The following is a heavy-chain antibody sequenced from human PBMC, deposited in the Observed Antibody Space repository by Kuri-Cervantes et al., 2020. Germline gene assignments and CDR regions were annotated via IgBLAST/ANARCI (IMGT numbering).Heavy chain of an antibody. CDR3: AATRQDFDY. CDR1: GYTSTGYY. CDR2: IDPYSGDS. V-gene: IGHV1-2*02. Sequence: ASVKVSCKASGYTSTGYYMHWVRQAPGQGLEWMGWIDPYSGDSNYAQKFQGRVTMTRDTSISTAYMELSRLRSDDTAFYYCAATRQDFDYWGQGTLVTVSS. J-gene: IGHJ4*02.